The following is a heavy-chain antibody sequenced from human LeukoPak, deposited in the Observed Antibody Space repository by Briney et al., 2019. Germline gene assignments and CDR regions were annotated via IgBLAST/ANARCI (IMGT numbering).Heavy chain of an antibody. J-gene: IGHJ3*02. Sequence: SETLSLTCTVSGGSINNYYWSWIRQPPGKGLEWIGYIYYSGSTNYNPSLKSRVTISVDTSKNQFYLKLSSVTAADTAVYYCARMLTFGVSAFDIWGQGTMVTVSS. D-gene: IGHD3-16*01. CDR1: GGSINNYY. CDR3: ARMLTFGVSAFDI. V-gene: IGHV4-59*08. CDR2: IYYSGST.